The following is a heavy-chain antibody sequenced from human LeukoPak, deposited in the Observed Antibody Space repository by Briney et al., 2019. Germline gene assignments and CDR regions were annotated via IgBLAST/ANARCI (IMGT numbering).Heavy chain of an antibody. Sequence: ASVKVSCKTSSYTFSNFGINWVRQAPGQGLEWMGWISGNNDNPNYGQKFQGRFTVTTDSSTSTAYMELRNLRLDDTAAYYCARDGTSTDDYWGQGTLVTVSS. V-gene: IGHV1-18*01. D-gene: IGHD2-2*01. CDR1: SYTFSNFG. CDR2: ISGNNDNP. J-gene: IGHJ4*02. CDR3: ARDGTSTDDY.